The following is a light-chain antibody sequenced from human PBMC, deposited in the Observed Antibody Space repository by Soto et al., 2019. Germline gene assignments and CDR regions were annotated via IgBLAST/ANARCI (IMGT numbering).Light chain of an antibody. J-gene: IGKJ1*01. Sequence: DIQMTQSPSTLSASVGDRVTITCRASQSISSWLAWYQQKPGKAPNLLIYDASSLESGVPSRFSGSGSGTKFTLTIISLQHDDFATYHCQQYNSYWTFGQGSKVDIK. V-gene: IGKV1-5*01. CDR1: QSISSW. CDR2: DAS. CDR3: QQYNSYWT.